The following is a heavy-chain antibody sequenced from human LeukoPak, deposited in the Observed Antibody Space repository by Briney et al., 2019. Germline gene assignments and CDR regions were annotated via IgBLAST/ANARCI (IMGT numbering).Heavy chain of an antibody. Sequence: GGSLRLSCAASGFTFSSYAMSWVRQAPGKGLEWVSAISGSGGSTYYADSVKGRFTISRDNSKNTLYLQVNSLRAEDTAVYYCATRRYYYDSSGPIWGQGTMVTVSS. CDR3: ATRRYYYDSSGPI. CDR1: GFTFSSYA. J-gene: IGHJ3*02. V-gene: IGHV3-23*01. CDR2: ISGSGGST. D-gene: IGHD3-22*01.